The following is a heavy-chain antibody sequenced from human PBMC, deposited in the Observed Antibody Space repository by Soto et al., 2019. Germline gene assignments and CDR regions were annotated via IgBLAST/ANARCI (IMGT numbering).Heavy chain of an antibody. CDR3: AKDASSIAARLSYEYYGMDV. CDR2: ISGSGGST. D-gene: IGHD6-6*01. CDR1: GYTFSSYA. V-gene: IGHV3-23*01. J-gene: IGHJ6*02. Sequence: ACSLILSFAASGYTFSSYAMSCVRQALGQGLGWVSAISGSGGSTYYADSVKGRFTISRDNSKNTLYLQMNSLRAEDTAVYYCAKDASSIAARLSYEYYGMDVWGQGTTVTVS.